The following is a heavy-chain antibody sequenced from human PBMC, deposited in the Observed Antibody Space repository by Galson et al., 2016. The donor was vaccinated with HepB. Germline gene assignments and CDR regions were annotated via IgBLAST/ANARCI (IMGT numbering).Heavy chain of an antibody. D-gene: IGHD3-10*01. Sequence: SLRLSCAASGFTFSTYAMTWVRQAPGKGLEWVATISGSGGSIYYADSVKGRFTISRDNSKNTLFLQMKRLRDEDTALYYCAKDRSYGYFGSGGMDVWGQGTTVTVSS. CDR3: AKDRSYGYFGSGGMDV. J-gene: IGHJ6*02. CDR1: GFTFSTYA. CDR2: ISGSGGSI. V-gene: IGHV3-23*01.